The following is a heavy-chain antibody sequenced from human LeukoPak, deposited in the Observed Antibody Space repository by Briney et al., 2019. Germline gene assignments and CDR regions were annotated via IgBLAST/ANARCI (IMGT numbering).Heavy chain of an antibody. CDR2: ISTSSTFI. V-gene: IGHV3-21*06. Sequence: GGSLRLSCAASGFTFSSYTMNWVRQAPGKGLEWVSSISTSSTFIYYADSLKGRFTISRDNAKNSLFLQISSPRDEDTAVYFCAREGTFFNYFDYWGQGALVIVSS. CDR1: GFTFSSYT. D-gene: IGHD1-7*01. CDR3: AREGTFFNYFDY. J-gene: IGHJ4*02.